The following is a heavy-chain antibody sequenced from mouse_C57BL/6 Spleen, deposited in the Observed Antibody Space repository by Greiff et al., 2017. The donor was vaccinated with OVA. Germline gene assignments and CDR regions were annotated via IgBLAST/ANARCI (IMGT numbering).Heavy chain of an antibody. J-gene: IGHJ3*01. Sequence: QVQLQQSGPELVKPGASVKISCKASGYAFSSSWMHWVKQRPGKGLEWIGRIYPGGGDTNYNGQFKGKATLTADKSSSTAYMQLSSLTSEDSAVYCCARNGRGAWFDYWGQGTLVTVSA. D-gene: IGHD6-1*01. CDR1: GYAFSSSW. CDR3: ARNGRGAWFDY. V-gene: IGHV1-82*01. CDR2: IYPGGGDT.